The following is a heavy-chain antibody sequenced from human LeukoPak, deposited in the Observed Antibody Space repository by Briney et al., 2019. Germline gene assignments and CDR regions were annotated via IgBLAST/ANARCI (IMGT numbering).Heavy chain of an antibody. CDR3: ARENRESWSSYYYYGMDV. CDR2: ISSSSSYI. D-gene: IGHD3-10*01. Sequence: PGGSRRLSCAASGFTFSSYSMNWVRQAPGKGLEWVSSISSSSSYIYYADSVKGRFTISRDNAKNSLYLQMNSLRAEDTAVYYCARENRESWSSYYYYGMDVWGQGTTVTVSS. V-gene: IGHV3-21*01. CDR1: GFTFSSYS. J-gene: IGHJ6*02.